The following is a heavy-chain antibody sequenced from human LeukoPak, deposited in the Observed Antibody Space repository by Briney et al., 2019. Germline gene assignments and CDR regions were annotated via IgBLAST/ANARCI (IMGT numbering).Heavy chain of an antibody. CDR1: GFTVSSNY. CDR2: ISGSGGST. CDR3: ATGGSWYYFDY. D-gene: IGHD6-13*01. Sequence: GGSLRLSCAASGFTVSSNYMSWVRQAPGKGLEWVSAISGSGGSTYYADSVKGRFTISRDNSKNTLYLQMNSLRAEDTAVYYCATGGSWYYFDYWGQGTLVTVSS. V-gene: IGHV3-23*01. J-gene: IGHJ4*02.